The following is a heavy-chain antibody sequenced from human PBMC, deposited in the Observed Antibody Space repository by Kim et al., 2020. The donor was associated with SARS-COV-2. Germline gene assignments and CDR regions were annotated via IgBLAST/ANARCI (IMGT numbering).Heavy chain of an antibody. J-gene: IGHJ5*02. V-gene: IGHV3-9*01. CDR3: AKDISTGIVGPTSWFDP. D-gene: IGHD1-26*01. Sequence: GGSLRLSCAASGFTFDDYAMHWVRQAPGKGLEWVSGISWNSGSIGYADSVKGRFTISRDNAKNSLYLQMNSLRAEDTALYYCAKDISTGIVGPTSWFDPWGQGTLVTVSS. CDR1: GFTFDDYA. CDR2: ISWNSGSI.